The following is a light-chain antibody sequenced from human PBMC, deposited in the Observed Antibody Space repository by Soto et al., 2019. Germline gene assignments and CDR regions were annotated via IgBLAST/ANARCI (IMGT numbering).Light chain of an antibody. J-gene: IGLJ2*01. CDR3: SSCTSSSTLV. CDR1: SSDVGGYAY. V-gene: IGLV2-14*01. Sequence: QSVLTQPASVSGSPGQSITISCTGTSSDVGGYAYVSWYQQHPGKAPKLLIYDVNNRPSGISNRFSGSKSGNTASLTISGLQAEDEADYYCSSCTSSSTLVFGGGTKLTVL. CDR2: DVN.